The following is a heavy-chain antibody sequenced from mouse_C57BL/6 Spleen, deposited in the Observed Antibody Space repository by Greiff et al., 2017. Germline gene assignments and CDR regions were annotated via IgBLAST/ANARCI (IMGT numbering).Heavy chain of an antibody. CDR2: ISPRDGST. CDR1: GYTFTSYD. Sequence: VQLKESGPELVKPGASVKLSCKASGYTFTSYDINWVKQRPGQGLEWIGWISPRDGSTKYNEKFKGKATLTVDTSSSTAYMELHSLTSEDSAVYFCARDTTVVARGDYWGQGTTLTVSS. D-gene: IGHD1-1*01. CDR3: ARDTTVVARGDY. J-gene: IGHJ2*01. V-gene: IGHV1-85*01.